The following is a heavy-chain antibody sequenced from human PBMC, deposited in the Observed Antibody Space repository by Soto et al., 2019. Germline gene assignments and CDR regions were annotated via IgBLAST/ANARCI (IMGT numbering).Heavy chain of an antibody. D-gene: IGHD2-15*01. Sequence: PSETLSLTCSVSGDAISNYYWSWIRQTPGRGLEWIGCVHESGSTDYNPSLRGRVIISLHTSKSQFSLKVDSVTAADTAVYYCARVGRPRGGILLPIYFFDFWGKGTLVTVSS. CDR2: VHESGST. V-gene: IGHV4-59*01. CDR1: GDAISNYY. CDR3: ARVGRPRGGILLPIYFFDF. J-gene: IGHJ4*02.